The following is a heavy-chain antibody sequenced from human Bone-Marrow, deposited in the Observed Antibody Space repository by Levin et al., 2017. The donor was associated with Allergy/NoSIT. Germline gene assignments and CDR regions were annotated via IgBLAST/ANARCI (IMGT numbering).Heavy chain of an antibody. CDR2: INQSGST. V-gene: IGHV4-34*01. D-gene: IGHD3-16*02. CDR1: GGSFRGFY. Sequence: SQTLSLTCDVNGGSFRGFYWTWLRQTPGKGLEWIGEINQSGSTKYNPSLKSRGTISIDTSKNHFFLKLTSATAADTAVYYCARTVWGSSRRLFDAWGQGTLVTVSS. CDR3: ARTVWGSSRRLFDA. J-gene: IGHJ4*02.